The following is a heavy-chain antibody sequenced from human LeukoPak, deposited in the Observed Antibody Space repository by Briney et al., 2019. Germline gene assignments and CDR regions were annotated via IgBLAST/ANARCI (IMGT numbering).Heavy chain of an antibody. CDR3: ARARRRNQNDAFDI. Sequence: GGSLRLSCAASGFTVSSNYMSWVRQAPGKGLEWFSVIYSGGSTYYADSVKGRFTISRDNSKNALYLQMNSLRAEDTAVYYCARARRRNQNDAFDIWGQGTMVTVSS. V-gene: IGHV3-53*01. D-gene: IGHD1-14*01. CDR2: IYSGGST. J-gene: IGHJ3*02. CDR1: GFTVSSNY.